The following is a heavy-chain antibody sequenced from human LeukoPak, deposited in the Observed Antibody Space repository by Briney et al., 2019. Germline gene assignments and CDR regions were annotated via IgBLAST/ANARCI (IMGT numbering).Heavy chain of an antibody. CDR3: ARAKDSSGYYSLYYFDN. Sequence: SETLSLTCTVSGGSISSGPYSWAWIRQPLGKGLEWIGYIYHSGSASYNPSLMSRLTISVDTSKNQFSLKLSSVTAADTAVYYCARAKDSSGYYSLYYFDNWGQGTLVTVSS. CDR1: GGSISSGPYS. J-gene: IGHJ4*02. D-gene: IGHD3-22*01. CDR2: IYHSGSA. V-gene: IGHV4-30-4*07.